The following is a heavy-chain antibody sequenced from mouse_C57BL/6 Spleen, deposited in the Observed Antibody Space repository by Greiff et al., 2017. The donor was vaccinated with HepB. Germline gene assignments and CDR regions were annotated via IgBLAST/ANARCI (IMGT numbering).Heavy chain of an antibody. CDR2: ISSGSSTI. Sequence: EVKLVESGGGLVKPGGSLKLSCAASGFTFSDYGMHWVRQAPEKGLEWVAYISSGSSTIYYADTVKGRFTISRDNAKNTLFLQMTSLRSEDTAMYYCAREDYYGRAWFAYWGQGTLVTVSA. V-gene: IGHV5-17*01. D-gene: IGHD1-1*01. J-gene: IGHJ3*01. CDR1: GFTFSDYG. CDR3: AREDYYGRAWFAY.